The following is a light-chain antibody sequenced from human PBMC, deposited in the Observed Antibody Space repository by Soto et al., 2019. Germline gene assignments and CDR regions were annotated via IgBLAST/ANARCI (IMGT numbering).Light chain of an antibody. J-gene: IGKJ2*01. CDR2: AAS. CDR3: QQSSNSPMYT. CDR1: QSIAFY. V-gene: IGKV1-39*01. Sequence: DIQLTQSPSSLSASVGDRVTITCRASQSIAFYVNWFQQKPGRAPRLLIYAASSLQSGVPSRFSGSGSGTDFTHTINSLQPEDSATYFCQQSSNSPMYTFGQGTK.